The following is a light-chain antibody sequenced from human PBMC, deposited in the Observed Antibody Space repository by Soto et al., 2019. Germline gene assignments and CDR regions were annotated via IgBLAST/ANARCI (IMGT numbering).Light chain of an antibody. Sequence: EIVLTQSPATLSLSPGDRATLSCRASERIGTYLAWYQQKSGQAPRLLIYDASNRATGVPARFSGTGSWTDFTLTISSLESEDFAVYFFQHRSNSPPMWTFGQGTKVEIK. J-gene: IGKJ1*01. V-gene: IGKV3-11*01. CDR3: QHRSNSPPMWT. CDR1: ERIGTY. CDR2: DAS.